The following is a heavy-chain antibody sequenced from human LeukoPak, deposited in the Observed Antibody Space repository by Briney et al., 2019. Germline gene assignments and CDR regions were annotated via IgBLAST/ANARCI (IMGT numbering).Heavy chain of an antibody. CDR1: GYTFTGYC. J-gene: IGHJ4*02. Sequence: GASVKVSCRASGYTFTGYCMHWVRQAPGQGLEWMGWINPNSGGTNYAQKFQGWVTMTRDTSISTAYMELSRLRSDDTAVYYCARAATRGRSYYFDYWGQGTLVTVSS. D-gene: IGHD3-10*01. CDR3: ARAATRGRSYYFDY. CDR2: INPNSGGT. V-gene: IGHV1-2*04.